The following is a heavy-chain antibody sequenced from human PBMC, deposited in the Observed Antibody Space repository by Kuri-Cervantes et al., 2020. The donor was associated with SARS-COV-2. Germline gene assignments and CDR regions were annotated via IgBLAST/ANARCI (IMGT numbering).Heavy chain of an antibody. J-gene: IGHJ4*02. CDR1: GFTFSSYS. CDR2: ISSSSSYI. V-gene: IGHV3-21*01. CDR3: ASSLVWSYFDY. Sequence: GESLKISCAASGFTFSSYSMNWVRQAPGKGLEWVSSISSSSSYIYYADSVKGRFTISRDNSKNTLYLQMNSLRAEDTAVYYCASSLVWSYFDYWGQGTLVTVSS. D-gene: IGHD6-6*01.